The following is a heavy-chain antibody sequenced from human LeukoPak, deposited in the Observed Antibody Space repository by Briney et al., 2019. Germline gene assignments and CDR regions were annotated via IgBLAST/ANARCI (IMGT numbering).Heavy chain of an antibody. Sequence: GASVQVSCQASGYTFTSYGISWVRQAPGQGLEWMGWISAYNGNTNYAQKLQGRVTMTTDTSTSTAYMELRSLRSDDTAVYYCARAFDPSYDFWSGYLFPYLVDWGQGTLVTVSS. D-gene: IGHD3-3*01. CDR1: GYTFTSYG. CDR3: ARAFDPSYDFWSGYLFPYLVD. J-gene: IGHJ4*02. V-gene: IGHV1-18*01. CDR2: ISAYNGNT.